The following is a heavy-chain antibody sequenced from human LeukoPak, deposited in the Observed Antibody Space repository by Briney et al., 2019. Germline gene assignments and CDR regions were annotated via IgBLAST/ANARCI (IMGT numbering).Heavy chain of an antibody. CDR1: GFTFDDYE. D-gene: IGHD5-24*01. CDR3: ARHSAGYTTFFDY. J-gene: IGHJ4*02. V-gene: IGHV3-20*04. Sequence: GGSLRLSCAASGFTFDDYEMSWVRQAPGKGLEWVSGINWNGGSTGYADSAKGRFTISRDNAKNSLYLQMNSLRAEDTAVYYCARHSAGYTTFFDYWGQGTLVTVSS. CDR2: INWNGGST.